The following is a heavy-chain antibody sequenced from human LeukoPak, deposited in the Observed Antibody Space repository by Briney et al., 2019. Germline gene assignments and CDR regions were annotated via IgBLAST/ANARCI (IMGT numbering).Heavy chain of an antibody. CDR2: IKQDGSEK. CDR3: ARGGGLDV. J-gene: IGHJ6*02. Sequence: PGGSLRLSCAASGFTFSSYWMSWVRRAPGKGLEWVANIKQDGSEKYYVDSVKGRFTISRDNAKNSLYLQMSNLRAEDTAVYFCARGGGLDVWGQGATVTVSS. V-gene: IGHV3-7*03. D-gene: IGHD3-16*01. CDR1: GFTFSSYW.